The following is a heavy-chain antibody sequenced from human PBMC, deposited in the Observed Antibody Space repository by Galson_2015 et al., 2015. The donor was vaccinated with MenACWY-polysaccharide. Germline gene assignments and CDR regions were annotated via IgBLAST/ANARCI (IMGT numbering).Heavy chain of an antibody. D-gene: IGHD2/OR15-2a*01. V-gene: IGHV1-2*02. CDR3: ARELVSRILDY. CDR1: GYTFIGYY. CDR2: INPNNGGT. J-gene: IGHJ4*02. Sequence: SVKVSCKASGYTFIGYYMHWGRQAPGQGLEWMGWINPNNGGTDFARKFRGRINMTRDTSIRTAYMELNRLTSDDTGVYYCARELVSRILDYWGQAPLVPV.